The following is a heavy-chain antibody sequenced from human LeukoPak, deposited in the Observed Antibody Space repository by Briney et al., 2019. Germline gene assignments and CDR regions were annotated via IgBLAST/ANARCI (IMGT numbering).Heavy chain of an antibody. Sequence: PGGSLRLSCAASGFTFSSYSMNWVRQAPGKGLEWVSSISSSSSYIYYADSVKGRFTISRDNAKNSLYLQMNSLRAEDTAVYYCASSHYDYVWGSSEYWGQGTLVTVSS. J-gene: IGHJ4*02. V-gene: IGHV3-21*01. D-gene: IGHD3-16*01. CDR1: GFTFSSYS. CDR3: ASSHYDYVWGSSEY. CDR2: ISSSSSYI.